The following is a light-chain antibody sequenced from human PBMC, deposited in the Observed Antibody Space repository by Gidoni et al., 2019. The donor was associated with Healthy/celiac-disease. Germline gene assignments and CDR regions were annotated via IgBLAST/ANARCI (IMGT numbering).Light chain of an antibody. V-gene: IGKV1-39*01. CDR1: QSISSY. CDR2: AAS. Sequence: DIQMTQSPASLSASVGDRVTITCRTSQSISSYLYWYQQKPGKAPKLLIYAASRLQSGVPSRFSGSGSGTDFTLTISSLQPEDFATYYCQQSYSTPWTFXQXTKVEI. CDR3: QQSYSTPWT. J-gene: IGKJ1*01.